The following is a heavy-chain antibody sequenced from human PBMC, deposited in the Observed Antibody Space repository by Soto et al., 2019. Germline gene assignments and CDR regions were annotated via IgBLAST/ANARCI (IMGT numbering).Heavy chain of an antibody. CDR3: ARGGIQLSYAFDY. CDR2: IYASGST. CDR1: GTSVSNYY. Sequence: SETLSLTCSVSGTSVSNYYWSWIRQPAGKGLEHIGRIYASGSTSYNPSLKSRVTMSMDTSQTQIYLNLTSVTAADTAVYYCARGGIQLSYAFDYWGQGILVTVSS. D-gene: IGHD5-18*01. V-gene: IGHV4-4*07. J-gene: IGHJ4*02.